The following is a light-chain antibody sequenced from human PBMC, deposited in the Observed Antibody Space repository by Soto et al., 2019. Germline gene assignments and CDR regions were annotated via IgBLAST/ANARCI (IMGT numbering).Light chain of an antibody. V-gene: IGLV2-14*01. J-gene: IGLJ2*01. Sequence: QSVLTQPASVSGSPGQSVTISCTGTSSDIGRYKFVSWFQQHPGKAPKLLIFEGTNRPSGVSNRFSGSKSGNTASLTISGLQAEDEAIYFCSSSTNTNTLVNFGGGTKLTVL. CDR2: EGT. CDR1: SSDIGRYKF. CDR3: SSSTNTNTLVN.